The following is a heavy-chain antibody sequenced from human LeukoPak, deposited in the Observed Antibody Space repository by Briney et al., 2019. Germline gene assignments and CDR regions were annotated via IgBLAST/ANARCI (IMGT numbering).Heavy chain of an antibody. V-gene: IGHV1-8*02. J-gene: IGHJ4*02. Sequence: ASVKVSCKASGYTFTGYYMHWVRQAPGQGLEWMGWMNPNSGNTGYAQKFQGRVTMTRNTSISTAYMELSSLRSEDTAVYYCARGSIGRSIDYWGQGTLVTVSS. CDR3: ARGSIGRSIDY. CDR1: GYTFTGYY. D-gene: IGHD2-15*01. CDR2: MNPNSGNT.